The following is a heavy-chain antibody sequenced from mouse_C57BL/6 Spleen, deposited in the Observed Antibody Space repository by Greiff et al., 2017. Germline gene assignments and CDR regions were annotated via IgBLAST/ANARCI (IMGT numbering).Heavy chain of an antibody. J-gene: IGHJ4*01. CDR2: ISSGSSTI. Sequence: EVKLVESGGGLVKPGGSLKLSCAASGFTFSDYGMHWVRQAPETGLAWVAYISSGSSTIYYADTVKGRFPISRDNAKNTLFLQITSRRSEDTAMYYCARPSTVVDYYAMDYWGQGTSVTVSS. CDR3: ARPSTVVDYYAMDY. CDR1: GFTFSDYG. D-gene: IGHD1-1*01. V-gene: IGHV5-17*01.